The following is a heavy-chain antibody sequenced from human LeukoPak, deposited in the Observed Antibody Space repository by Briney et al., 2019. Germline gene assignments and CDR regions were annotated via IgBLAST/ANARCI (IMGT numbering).Heavy chain of an antibody. CDR2: IIPIFGTA. CDR3: ARQGMIVGNSDLDWFDP. Sequence: SVKVSCKASGGTFSSYAISWVRQAPGQGLEWMGGIIPIFGTANYAQKFQGRVTITADESTSTAYMELSSLRSEDTAVYYCARQGMIVGNSDLDWFDPWGQGTLVTVSS. D-gene: IGHD3-22*01. J-gene: IGHJ5*02. V-gene: IGHV1-69*13. CDR1: GGTFSSYA.